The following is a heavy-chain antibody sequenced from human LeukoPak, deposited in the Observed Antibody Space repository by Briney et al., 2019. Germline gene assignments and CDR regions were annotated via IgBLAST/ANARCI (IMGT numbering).Heavy chain of an antibody. V-gene: IGHV3-23*01. J-gene: IGHJ4*02. Sequence: GGALRLSCAASGFTFSSSAMSWVRQAPGKGLYWVSAISGSGTGTYYADSVKGRFTISRDNSKNTLYLQMNSLRAEDTAVYYCAKDRYSSSWYPYYFDYWGQGTLVTVSS. CDR3: AKDRYSSSWYPYYFDY. D-gene: IGHD6-13*01. CDR1: GFTFSSSA. CDR2: ISGSGTGT.